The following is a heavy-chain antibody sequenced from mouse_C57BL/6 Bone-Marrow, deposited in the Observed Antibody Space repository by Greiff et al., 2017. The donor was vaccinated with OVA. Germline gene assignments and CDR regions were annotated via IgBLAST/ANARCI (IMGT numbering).Heavy chain of an antibody. CDR3: ARRDYDGRNWYFDV. D-gene: IGHD2-4*01. J-gene: IGHJ1*03. CDR1: GYTFTSYW. CDR2: IYPSDSET. Sequence: QVQLQQPGAELVRPGSSVKLSCKASGYTFTSYWMDWVKQRPGQGLEWIGNIYPSDSETHYNQKFKDKATLTVDKSSSTAYMQLSSLTSEDSAVYYCARRDYDGRNWYFDVWGTGTTVTVSS. V-gene: IGHV1-61*01.